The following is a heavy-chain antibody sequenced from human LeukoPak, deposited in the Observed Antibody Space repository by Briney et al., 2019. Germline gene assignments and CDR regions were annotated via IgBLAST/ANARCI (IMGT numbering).Heavy chain of an antibody. J-gene: IGHJ4*02. V-gene: IGHV1-46*01. Sequence: GASVKVSCKASGYTFTSYYMRWVRQAPGQGLEWMGIINPSGGSTSYAQKFQGRVTMTRDTSTSTVYMELSSLRSEDTAVYYCARDYGFWSGYYGNYDYWGQGTLVTVSS. CDR1: GYTFTSYY. D-gene: IGHD3/OR15-3a*01. CDR2: INPSGGST. CDR3: ARDYGFWSGYYGNYDY.